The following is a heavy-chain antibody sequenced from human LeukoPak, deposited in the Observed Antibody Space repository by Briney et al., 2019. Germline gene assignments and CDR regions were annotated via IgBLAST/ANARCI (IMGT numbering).Heavy chain of an antibody. J-gene: IGHJ6*03. D-gene: IGHD5-18*01. CDR2: ISYHASNK. V-gene: IGHV3-30*04. CDR1: GVTFSSST. Sequence: PGRSLTLSCAASGVTFSSSTMRCGLRPPRRRREGGAGISYHASNKAYADSMNGRFTLSRDNSKTTVYLQMNSLRTEDTAVYSCAKDPRRGYSYGNAKKPYVDVWGKGTTVTVSS. CDR3: AKDPRRGYSYGNAKKPYVDV.